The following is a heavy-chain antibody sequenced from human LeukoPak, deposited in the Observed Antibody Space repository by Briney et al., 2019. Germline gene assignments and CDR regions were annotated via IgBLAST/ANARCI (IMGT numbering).Heavy chain of an antibody. Sequence: SETLSLTCTVSGVSISTNNYYWVWLRQPPGKGLEWIGSMYHSGSTYYNPSLRSRVTISMGTSKNQFSLKVNSVTAADTAVYYCAKAMGGWDKYYYYYMDVWGTGTTVTVCS. CDR2: MYHSGST. CDR3: AKAMGGWDKYYYYYMDV. J-gene: IGHJ6*03. D-gene: IGHD1-26*01. CDR1: GVSISTNNYY. V-gene: IGHV4-39*07.